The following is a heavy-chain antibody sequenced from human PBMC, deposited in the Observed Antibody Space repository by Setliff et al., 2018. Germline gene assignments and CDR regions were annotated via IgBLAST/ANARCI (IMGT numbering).Heavy chain of an antibody. D-gene: IGHD2-2*01. V-gene: IGHV3-30*02. J-gene: IGHJ4*02. CDR1: GFTFSGYG. CDR3: AKFSSVPGSRFFDY. Sequence: PGGSLRLSCAASGFTFSGYGMHWVRQAPGKGLEWVTFIQYDGTKKNYADSVNGRFTVSRDNSRNTLYLQMNSLRAEDTAIYYCAKFSSVPGSRFFDYWGQGTLVTVSS. CDR2: IQYDGTKK.